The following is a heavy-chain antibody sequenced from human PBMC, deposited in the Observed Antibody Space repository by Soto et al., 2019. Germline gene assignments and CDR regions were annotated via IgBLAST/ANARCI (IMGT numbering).Heavy chain of an antibody. Sequence: SKTLSLTCTVSGGSISSYYWSWIRQPPGKGLEWIGYIYYSGSTNYNPSLKSRVTISVDTSKNQFSLKLSSVTAADTAVYYCARAYYGSGSSNDAFDIWGQGTMVTVSS. CDR3: ARAYYGSGSSNDAFDI. D-gene: IGHD3-10*01. CDR2: IYYSGST. CDR1: GGSISSYY. V-gene: IGHV4-59*01. J-gene: IGHJ3*02.